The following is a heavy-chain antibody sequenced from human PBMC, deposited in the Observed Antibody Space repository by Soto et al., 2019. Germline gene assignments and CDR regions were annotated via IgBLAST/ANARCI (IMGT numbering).Heavy chain of an antibody. CDR3: ARDGSGH. CDR1: GLTVSTNP. V-gene: IGHV3-66*01. Sequence: EVQLVESGGGLVQPGGSLRLSCAASGLTVSTNPMSWVRQAPGKGLEWVSVIYTGGGTHYADSVKGRFTISRDNSKNTVNLQMNSLRPEYKAVCYCARDGSGHWGQGTLVTVSS. CDR2: IYTGGGT. J-gene: IGHJ4*02.